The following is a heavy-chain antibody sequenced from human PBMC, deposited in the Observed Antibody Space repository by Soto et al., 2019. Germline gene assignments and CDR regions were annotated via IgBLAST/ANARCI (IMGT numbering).Heavy chain of an antibody. V-gene: IGHV1-69*05. CDR2: IIPIFGTA. D-gene: IGHD3-16*01. Sequence: QVQLVQSGAEVKKPGSSVKVSCKASGGTFSSYAISWVRQAPGQGLEWMGGIIPIFGTANYAQKFQGRVTITRDEATDPAPMGLGSLGSEDTGVFYRWGAWRGGGFDYWGQGTLVTVSS. CDR3: WGAWRGGGFDY. CDR1: GGTFSSYA. J-gene: IGHJ4*02.